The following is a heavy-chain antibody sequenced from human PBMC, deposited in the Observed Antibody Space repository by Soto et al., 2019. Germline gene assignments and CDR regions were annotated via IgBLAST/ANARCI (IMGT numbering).Heavy chain of an antibody. D-gene: IGHD1-20*01. CDR1: GFSLTSPGMC. CDR2: IERDDDDK. J-gene: IGHJ6*02. Sequence: SGPTLVNPTETLTVTCTFSGFSLTSPGMCVSWIRQSPGKALEWLALIERDDDDKYYSTSLKTRLTISKDTRKNQVVLTMANMDPADTATYYCARSIRGPRRFNGMDVWGQGNTVNVSS. CDR3: ARSIRGPRRFNGMDV. V-gene: IGHV2-70*13.